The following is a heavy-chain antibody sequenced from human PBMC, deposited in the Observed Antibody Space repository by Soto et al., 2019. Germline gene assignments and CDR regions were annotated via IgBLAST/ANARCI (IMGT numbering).Heavy chain of an antibody. D-gene: IGHD3-22*01. Sequence: PSETLSLTCTVSGGSISSGGYYWSWIRQHPGKGLEWTGYIYYSGSTYYNPSLMSRVTISVDTSKNQFSLKLSSVTAADTAVYYCARGSSTHIHYDSTFDYWGQGTLVTVS. CDR2: IYYSGST. CDR3: ARGSSTHIHYDSTFDY. CDR1: GGSISSGGYY. J-gene: IGHJ4*02. V-gene: IGHV4-31*03.